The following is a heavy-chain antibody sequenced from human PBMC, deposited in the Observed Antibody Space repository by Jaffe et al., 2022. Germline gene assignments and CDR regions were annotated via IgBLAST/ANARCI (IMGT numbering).Heavy chain of an antibody. J-gene: IGHJ4*02. D-gene: IGHD2-15*01. CDR2: IRYDGSNK. CDR3: AKDDPHPRGGSCYGLDY. V-gene: IGHV3-30*02. Sequence: QVQLVESGGGVVQPGGSLRLSCAASGFTFSSYGMHWVRQAPGKGLEWVAFIRYDGSNKYYADSVKGRFTISRDNSKNTLYLQMNSLRAEDTAVYYCAKDDPHPRGGSCYGLDYWGQGTLVTVSS. CDR1: GFTFSSYG.